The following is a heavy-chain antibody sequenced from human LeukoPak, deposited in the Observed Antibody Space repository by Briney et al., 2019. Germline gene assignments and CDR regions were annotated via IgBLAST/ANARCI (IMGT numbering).Heavy chain of an antibody. CDR1: GFTFSSYS. J-gene: IGHJ4*02. Sequence: GGSLRLSCAASGFTFSSYSMNWVRQAPGKGLEWVSSISSSSSYIYYADSVKGRFTISRDNAKNSLYLQMNSLGAEDTAVYYCARAERITMIAQWGQGTLVTVSS. D-gene: IGHD3-22*01. CDR3: ARAERITMIAQ. V-gene: IGHV3-21*01. CDR2: ISSSSSYI.